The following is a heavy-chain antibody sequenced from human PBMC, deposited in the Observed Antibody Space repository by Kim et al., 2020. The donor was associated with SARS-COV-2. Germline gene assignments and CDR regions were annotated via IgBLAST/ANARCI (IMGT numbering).Heavy chain of an antibody. Sequence: GGSLRLSCAASGFTFSSYAMSWVRQAPGKGLEWVSAISGSGGSTYYADSVKGRFTISRDNSKNTLYLQMNSLRAEDTAVYYCAKVSVVMYSGSYGVFDYWGQGTLVTVSS. CDR1: GFTFSSYA. V-gene: IGHV3-23*01. D-gene: IGHD1-26*01. CDR2: ISGSGGST. J-gene: IGHJ4*02. CDR3: AKVSVVMYSGSYGVFDY.